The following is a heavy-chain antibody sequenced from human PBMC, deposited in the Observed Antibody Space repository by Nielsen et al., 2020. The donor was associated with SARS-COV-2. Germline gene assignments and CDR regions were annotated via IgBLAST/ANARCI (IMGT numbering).Heavy chain of an antibody. D-gene: IGHD3-22*01. CDR3: AKGDFSSGYNFDY. V-gene: IGHV3-43*01. CDR2: ISWDGGST. CDR1: GFTFDDYT. J-gene: IGHJ4*02. Sequence: GGSLRLSCAASGFTFDDYTMHWVRQAPGKGLEWVSLISWDGGSTYYADSVKGRFTISRDNSKNSLYLQMNSLRTEDTALYYCAKGDFSSGYNFDYWGQGTLVTVSS.